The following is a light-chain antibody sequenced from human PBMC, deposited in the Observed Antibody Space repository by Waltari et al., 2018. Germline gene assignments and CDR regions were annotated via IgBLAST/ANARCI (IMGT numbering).Light chain of an antibody. V-gene: IGKV1-33*01. J-gene: IGKJ4*01. CDR2: DAT. CDR1: QDIMNY. CDR3: QQYDYLPALT. Sequence: IQMTHSPSSLSASVGDRLTLICQASQDIMNYLNWFQQKPGKAPKLLIFDATNLETGVPSRFSGSGSGAYFTFTISSLQPEDVATYYCQQYDYLPALTFGGGTKVEIK.